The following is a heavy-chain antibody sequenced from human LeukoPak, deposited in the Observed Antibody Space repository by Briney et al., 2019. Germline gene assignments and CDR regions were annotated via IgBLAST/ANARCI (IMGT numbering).Heavy chain of an antibody. V-gene: IGHV1-18*01. CDR3: AREAPEVWFGEPDFDY. D-gene: IGHD3-10*01. Sequence: GASVKVSCKASGYSFTSYGFSWVRQVPGQGLEWMGWISAYNGNTNLAQRFQGRVTLTTHTSTRTVYMELRSLRSDDTAMYYCAREAPEVWFGEPDFDYWGQGTLVTVSS. J-gene: IGHJ4*02. CDR2: ISAYNGNT. CDR1: GYSFTSYG.